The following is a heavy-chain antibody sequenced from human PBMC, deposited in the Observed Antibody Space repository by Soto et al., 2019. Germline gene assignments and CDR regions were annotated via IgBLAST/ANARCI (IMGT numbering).Heavy chain of an antibody. CDR1: GGAISSYY. D-gene: IGHD2-8*01. CDR3: ARVEFSYFAMEV. J-gene: IGHJ6*02. CDR2: VFSSGST. V-gene: IGHV4-4*07. Sequence: SETLSLTCSVPGGAISSYYWSWVRHPSGRGLEWIGRVFSSGSTNYNASLKSRVSMSIDTSKNEVSLTLRSVTAADTAVYYCARVEFSYFAMEVGAPGTTVTVSS.